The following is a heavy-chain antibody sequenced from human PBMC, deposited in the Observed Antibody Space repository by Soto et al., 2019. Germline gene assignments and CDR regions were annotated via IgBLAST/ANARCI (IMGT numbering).Heavy chain of an antibody. D-gene: IGHD2-15*01. Sequence: SDNLSVTSTVSGGSTSRYYWRWIRQPPGKGLEWIGYIYYSGSTNYNPSLKSRVTISVDTSKNQFSLKLSSVTAADTAVYYCARGYCSGGSCYPNLIDYWGQGTLVTVS. CDR1: GGSTSRYY. CDR3: ARGYCSGGSCYPNLIDY. CDR2: IYYSGST. J-gene: IGHJ4*02. V-gene: IGHV4-59*01.